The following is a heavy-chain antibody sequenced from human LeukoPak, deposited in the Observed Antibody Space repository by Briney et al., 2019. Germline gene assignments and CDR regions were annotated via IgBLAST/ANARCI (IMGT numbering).Heavy chain of an antibody. J-gene: IGHJ4*02. CDR1: GFTFDDYA. D-gene: IGHD6-19*01. CDR2: ISWNSGSI. CDR3: AKDIGQWLGKYYFDY. V-gene: IGHV3-9*01. Sequence: GRSLRLSCAASGFTFDDYAMHWVRQAPGKGLEWVSGISWNSGSIGYADSVKGRFTISRDNAKNSLYLQMYSLRAEDTALYYCAKDIGQWLGKYYFDYWGQGTLVTVSS.